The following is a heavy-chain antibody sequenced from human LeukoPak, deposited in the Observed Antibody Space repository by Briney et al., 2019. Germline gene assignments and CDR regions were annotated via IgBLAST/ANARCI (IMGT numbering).Heavy chain of an antibody. J-gene: IGHJ4*02. CDR2: ISYDGSNK. Sequence: PGRSLRLSCAASGFTFSSYGMHWVRQAPGKGLEWVAVISYDGSNKYYADSVKGRFTISRDNAKKSLFLQMNSLRAEDTAVYYCARGRFIAGTTAYYFDYWGQGTLVTVSS. CDR1: GFTFSSYG. D-gene: IGHD1-26*01. V-gene: IGHV3-30*03. CDR3: ARGRFIAGTTAYYFDY.